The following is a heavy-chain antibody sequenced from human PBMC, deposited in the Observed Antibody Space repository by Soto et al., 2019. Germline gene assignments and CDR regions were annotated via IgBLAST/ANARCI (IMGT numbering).Heavy chain of an antibody. Sequence: SETLSLTCTVSGGSISSYYWSWIRQPAGKGLEWIGRIYTSGSTNYNPSLKSRVTMSVDTSKNQFSLKLSSVTAADTAVYYCARGGVVPADNWFDPWGQGTLVTVSS. CDR1: GGSISSYY. CDR3: ARGGVVPADNWFDP. CDR2: IYTSGST. J-gene: IGHJ5*02. D-gene: IGHD2-2*01. V-gene: IGHV4-4*07.